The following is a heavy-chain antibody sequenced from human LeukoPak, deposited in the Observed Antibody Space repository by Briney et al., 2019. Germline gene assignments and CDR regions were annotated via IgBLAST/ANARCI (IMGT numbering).Heavy chain of an antibody. CDR3: ARNYDVLTGYPYYFDH. V-gene: IGHV3-21*01. D-gene: IGHD3-9*01. Sequence: PGGSLRLSCAASGFTFSNYAMNWVRQAPGKGLDWVSSITAGGSFKYYADSVEGRFTISRDNAKNSLYLQMSCLTPEDTAVYYCARNYDVLTGYPYYFDHWGQGILVTVSS. CDR2: ITAGGSFK. J-gene: IGHJ4*02. CDR1: GFTFSNYA.